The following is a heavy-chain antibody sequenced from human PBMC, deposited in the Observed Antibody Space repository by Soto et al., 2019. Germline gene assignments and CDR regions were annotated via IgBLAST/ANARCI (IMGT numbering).Heavy chain of an antibody. CDR1: GGSISSGDYY. D-gene: IGHD2-2*01. V-gene: IGHV4-30-4*01. J-gene: IGHJ4*02. CDR2: IYYSGST. Sequence: QVQLQESGPGLVKPSQTLSLTCTVSGGSISSGDYYWTWIRQPPGKGLEWIGYIYYSGSTYYNPSLKSRITMSVDTSKNQFSLNLSSVTAADTAVYYCAREDCRSTSCSYSAGSYYFDYWGQGTLVTLSS. CDR3: AREDCRSTSCSYSAGSYYFDY.